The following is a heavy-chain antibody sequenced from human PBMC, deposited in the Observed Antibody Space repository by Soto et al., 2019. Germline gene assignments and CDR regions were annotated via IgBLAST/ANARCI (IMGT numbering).Heavy chain of an antibody. D-gene: IGHD5-12*01. J-gene: IGHJ4*02. CDR3: TKWPGNAQSNFEH. CDR1: GFIFDDYV. Sequence: PGWSLRLSCTASGFIFDDYVMTWVRQAPGKGLEFVGSIRNKASGGTTEYAASVKGRFTISRDDSKSIAYLQMNSLKTEDTAVYYCTKWPGNAQSNFEHWGQGTQVTVSS. CDR2: IRNKASGGTT. V-gene: IGHV3-49*04.